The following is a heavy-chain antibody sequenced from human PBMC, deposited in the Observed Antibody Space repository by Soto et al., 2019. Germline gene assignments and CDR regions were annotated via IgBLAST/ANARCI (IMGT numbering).Heavy chain of an antibody. V-gene: IGHV4-59*01. CDR1: GGSISSYY. Sequence: KTSETLSLTCTVSGGSISSYYWSWIRQPPGKGLEWIGYIYYSGSTNYNPSLKSRVTISVDTSKNQFSLKLSSVTAADTAVYYCARLHYDYVWGSYRIYYFDYWGQGTLVTVS. J-gene: IGHJ4*02. CDR2: IYYSGST. CDR3: ARLHYDYVWGSYRIYYFDY. D-gene: IGHD3-16*02.